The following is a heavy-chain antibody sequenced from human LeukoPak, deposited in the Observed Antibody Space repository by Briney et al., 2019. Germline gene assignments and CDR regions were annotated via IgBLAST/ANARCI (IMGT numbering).Heavy chain of an antibody. D-gene: IGHD2/OR15-2a*01. J-gene: IGHJ6*03. CDR2: LYHSDSI. CDR1: GYSITNGYY. V-gene: IGHV4-38-2*01. CDR3: ARQPVSYYYYYVDV. Sequence: KPSETLSLTCDVSGYSITNGYYWVWLRQPPGKGLEWIGSLYHSDSIYYNPSLKSRVTMSVDTSKNQFSLRLSFVPAAATAVNYCARQPVSYYYYYVDVWGKGTTVTVSS.